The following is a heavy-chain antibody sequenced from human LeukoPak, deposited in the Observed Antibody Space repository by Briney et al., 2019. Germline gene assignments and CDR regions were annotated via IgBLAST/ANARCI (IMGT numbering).Heavy chain of an antibody. Sequence: GASVKVSCKASGYRFTGHYIHWVRQAPGQGLEWMGWINPDSGGTHYVQKFQGRVTMTRDTSITTAYMELSRLRSGDTAVYYCARARASDAFDIWGQGTMVTVSS. CDR1: GYRFTGHY. V-gene: IGHV1-2*02. CDR3: ARARASDAFDI. J-gene: IGHJ3*02. CDR2: INPDSGGT.